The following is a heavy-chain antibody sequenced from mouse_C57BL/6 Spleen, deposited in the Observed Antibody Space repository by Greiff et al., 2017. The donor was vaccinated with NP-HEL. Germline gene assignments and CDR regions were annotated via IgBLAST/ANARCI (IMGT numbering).Heavy chain of an antibody. J-gene: IGHJ1*03. Sequence: EVQLQQSGPELVKPGASVKMSCKASGYTFTDYNMHWVKQSHGKSLEWIGYINPNNGGTSYNQKFKGKSTLTVDKSSSTAYMQLSSLTSEDSAVYYCARGAPGTVGYFDVWGTGTTVTVSS. V-gene: IGHV1-22*01. CDR3: ARGAPGTVGYFDV. CDR1: GYTFTDYN. CDR2: INPNNGGT. D-gene: IGHD4-1*01.